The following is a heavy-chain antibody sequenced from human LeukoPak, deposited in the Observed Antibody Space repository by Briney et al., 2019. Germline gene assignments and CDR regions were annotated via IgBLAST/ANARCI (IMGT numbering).Heavy chain of an antibody. CDR3: AKDSAHGSGSYSFFDYYYGMDV. CDR2: ISSSSSTI. V-gene: IGHV3-48*01. CDR1: GFTFSSYS. Sequence: GGSLRLSCAASGFTFSSYSMNWVRQAPGKGLEWVSYISSSSSTIYYADSVKGRFTISRDNAKNSLYLQMNSLRAEDTALYYCAKDSAHGSGSYSFFDYYYGMDVWGQGTTVTVSS. D-gene: IGHD3-10*01. J-gene: IGHJ6*02.